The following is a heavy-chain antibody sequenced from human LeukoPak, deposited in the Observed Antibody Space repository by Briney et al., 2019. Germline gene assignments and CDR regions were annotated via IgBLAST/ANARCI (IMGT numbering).Heavy chain of an antibody. J-gene: IGHJ6*04. CDR1: GFTFSNAW. V-gene: IGHV3-15*01. CDR3: TTDWVRGAFYYYGMDV. Sequence: GGSLRLSCAASGFTFSNAWMSWVRLAPGKGLEWVGRIKSKTDGGTTDYAAPVKGRFTISRDDSKNTLYLQMNSLKTEDTAVYYCTTDWVRGAFYYYGMDVWVNGTTVTVSS. CDR2: IKSKTDGGTT. D-gene: IGHD3-10*01.